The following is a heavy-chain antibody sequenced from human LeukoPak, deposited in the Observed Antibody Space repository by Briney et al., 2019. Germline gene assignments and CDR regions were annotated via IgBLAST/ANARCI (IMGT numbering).Heavy chain of an antibody. Sequence: SETLSLTCTFSGGSISSSSYYWGWIRQPPGKGLEWIGSIYYSGSTYYNPSLKSRVTISVDTSKNQFSLKLSSVTAADTAVYYCARHEGITMVRSDALDIWGQGTMVTVSS. CDR2: IYYSGST. V-gene: IGHV4-39*01. CDR1: GGSISSSSYY. J-gene: IGHJ3*02. D-gene: IGHD3-10*01. CDR3: ARHEGITMVRSDALDI.